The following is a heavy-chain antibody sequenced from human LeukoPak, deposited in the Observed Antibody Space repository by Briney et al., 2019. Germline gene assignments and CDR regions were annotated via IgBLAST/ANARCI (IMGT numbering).Heavy chain of an antibody. CDR2: IYYSGST. D-gene: IGHD3-10*02. V-gene: IGHV4-59*01. CDR1: GGSISSYY. CDR3: AGCSAFDYGMDV. Sequence: SETLSLTCTVSGGSISSYYWSWIRQPPGKGLEWIGYIYYSGSTNYNPSLKSRVTISVDTSKNQFSLKLSSVTAADTAVYYCAGCSAFDYGMDVWGQGTTVTVSS. J-gene: IGHJ6*02.